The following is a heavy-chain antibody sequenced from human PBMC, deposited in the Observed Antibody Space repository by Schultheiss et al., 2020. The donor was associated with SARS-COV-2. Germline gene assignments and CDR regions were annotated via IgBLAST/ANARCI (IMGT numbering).Heavy chain of an antibody. CDR1: GFTFTVYS. D-gene: IGHD6-13*01. Sequence: GGSLRLSCAASGFTFTVYSMSWVRRAPGKGLEWVSSISSSSSYIYYADSVKGRFTISRDNAKNSLYLQMNSLRAEDTAVYYCAKDLHSKGQGIAAAGTFDYWGQGTLVTVSS. CDR2: ISSSSSYI. CDR3: AKDLHSKGQGIAAAGTFDY. J-gene: IGHJ4*02. V-gene: IGHV3-21*04.